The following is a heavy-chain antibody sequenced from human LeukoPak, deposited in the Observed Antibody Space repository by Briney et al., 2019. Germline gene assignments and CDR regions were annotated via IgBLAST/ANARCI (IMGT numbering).Heavy chain of an antibody. D-gene: IGHD6-19*01. Sequence: ASVKVSCKASGYTFTSYYMHWVRQAPGQGLEWMGIINPSGGSTSYAQKFQGRVTMTRDTSTSTVYMELSSLRSEDTAVCYCARDSSGWRPFDYWGQGTLVTVSS. V-gene: IGHV1-46*01. CDR3: ARDSSGWRPFDY. J-gene: IGHJ4*02. CDR2: INPSGGST. CDR1: GYTFTSYY.